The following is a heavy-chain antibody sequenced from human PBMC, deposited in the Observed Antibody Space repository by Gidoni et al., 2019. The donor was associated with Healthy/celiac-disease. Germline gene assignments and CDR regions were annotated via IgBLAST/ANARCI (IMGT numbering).Heavy chain of an antibody. J-gene: IGHJ4*02. CDR2: ISYDGSNK. D-gene: IGHD6-19*01. CDR3: ERTSGYSSGWYGY. CDR1: SSYA. V-gene: IGHV3-30-3*01. Sequence: SSYAMHWVRQAPGKGLEWVAVISYDGSNKYYADSVKGRFTISRDNSKNTLYLQMNSLRAEETAVYYCERTSGYSSGWYGYWGQGTLVNVSS.